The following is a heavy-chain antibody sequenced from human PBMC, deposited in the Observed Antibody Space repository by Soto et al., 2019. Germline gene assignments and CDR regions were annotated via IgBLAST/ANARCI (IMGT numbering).Heavy chain of an antibody. CDR2: ISGSGGST. Sequence: GGSLRLSCAASGFTFSSYAMSWVRQAPGKGLEWVSAISGSGGSTYYADSVKGRFTISRDNSKNTLYLQMNSLRAEDTAVYYCAKGTYYDSSGYYYVGPHYGMDVWGQGTTVTVSS. CDR3: AKGTYYDSSGYYYVGPHYGMDV. CDR1: GFTFSSYA. D-gene: IGHD3-22*01. V-gene: IGHV3-23*01. J-gene: IGHJ6*02.